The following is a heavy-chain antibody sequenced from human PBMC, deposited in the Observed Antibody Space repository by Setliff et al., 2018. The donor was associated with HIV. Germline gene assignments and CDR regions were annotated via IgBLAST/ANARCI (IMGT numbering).Heavy chain of an antibody. CDR1: GYTFTSYG. V-gene: IGHV1-69*05. CDR3: ARSYYYGSGSYIGYYYYGMDV. D-gene: IGHD3-10*01. CDR2: IIPMYGVT. Sequence: SVKVSCKASGYTFTSYGISWVRQAPGQGPEWMGGIIPMYGVTNYAQKFQGRVTITTDESTSTVYMELSSLRSEDTAVYYCARSYYYGSGSYIGYYYYGMDVWGQGTTVTVSS. J-gene: IGHJ6*02.